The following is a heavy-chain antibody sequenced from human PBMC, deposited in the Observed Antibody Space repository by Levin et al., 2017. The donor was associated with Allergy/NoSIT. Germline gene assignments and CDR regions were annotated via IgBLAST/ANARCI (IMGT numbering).Heavy chain of an antibody. D-gene: IGHD3-10*01. CDR3: AKGYYGSGSAYLDY. J-gene: IGHJ4*02. V-gene: IGHV3-23*01. CDR1: GFTFSSYA. Sequence: GGSLRLSCAASGFTFSSYAMSWVRQAPGKGLEWVSAISGSGGSTYYADSVKGRFTISRDNSKNTLYLQMNSLRAEDTAVYYCAKGYYGSGSAYLDYWGQGTLVTVSS. CDR2: ISGSGGST.